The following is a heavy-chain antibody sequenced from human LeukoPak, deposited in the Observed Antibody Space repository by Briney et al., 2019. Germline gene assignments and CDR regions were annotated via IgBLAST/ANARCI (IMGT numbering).Heavy chain of an antibody. CDR3: ARGVQLAPAYMDV. Sequence: GGSLRLSCAASGFTFSSYSMNWVRQAPGKGLEWVSSISSSSSYIYYADSVKGRFTISRDNAKNSLYLQMNSLRAEDTAVYYCARGVQLAPAYMDVWGKGTTVTVSS. CDR2: ISSSSSYI. J-gene: IGHJ6*03. D-gene: IGHD5-18*01. CDR1: GFTFSSYS. V-gene: IGHV3-21*01.